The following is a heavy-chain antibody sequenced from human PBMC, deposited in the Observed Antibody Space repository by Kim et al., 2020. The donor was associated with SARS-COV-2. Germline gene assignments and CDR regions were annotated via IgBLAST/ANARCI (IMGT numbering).Heavy chain of an antibody. CDR1: GFTFSDYY. J-gene: IGHJ5*02. V-gene: IGHV3-11*05. Sequence: GGSLRLSCAASGFTFSDYYMSWIRQAPGKGLEWVSYISSTSSYTNYADSVKGRFTISRDNAKNSLYLQMNSLRAEDTAVYYCARGDYYVSGSPLSLDPWGQGTLVTVSS. D-gene: IGHD3-10*01. CDR3: ARGDYYVSGSPLSLDP. CDR2: ISSTSSYT.